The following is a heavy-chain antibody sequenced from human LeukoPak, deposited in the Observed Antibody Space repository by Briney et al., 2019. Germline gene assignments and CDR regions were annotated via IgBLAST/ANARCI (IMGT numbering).Heavy chain of an antibody. CDR1: GYIFKDFY. CDR2: INPNSGDT. CDR3: AKDSSGGYNSH. D-gene: IGHD5-24*01. Sequence: GASVTVSFKSSGYIFKDFYIHWVRQAPGHGLEWMGWINPNSGDTNTAQRFQGRVTMTRDTSTGTAYMDLSSLTSDDTAVYFCAKDSSGGYNSHWGQGTLVTVSS. J-gene: IGHJ4*02. V-gene: IGHV1-2*02.